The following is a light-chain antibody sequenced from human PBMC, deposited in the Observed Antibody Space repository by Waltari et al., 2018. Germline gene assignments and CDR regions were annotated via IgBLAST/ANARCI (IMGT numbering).Light chain of an antibody. CDR2: DAS. V-gene: IGKV3-20*01. Sequence: EIVLTQSPGTLSVSPGERATLSCRASQTVSKNYLAWYQQKPGQAPRLLIDDASNRDTGIPDRFSGSGSGTDFTLTISRLEPEDFAVYYCQQCAISPLTFGGGTKVEI. CDR3: QQCAISPLT. CDR1: QTVSKNY. J-gene: IGKJ4*01.